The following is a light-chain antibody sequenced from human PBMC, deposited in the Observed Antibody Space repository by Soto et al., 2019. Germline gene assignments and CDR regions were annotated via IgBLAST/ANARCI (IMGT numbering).Light chain of an antibody. V-gene: IGKV1-33*01. J-gene: IGKJ4*01. CDR1: QDISSY. CDR3: QQFDNLPLT. CDR2: SAS. Sequence: IQMTQSPSSLSASVGDRVTITCQASQDISSYLNWYQQKPGKAPKLLIYSASNLETGVPSRFSGSGSGTDFTFTISSLQPEDIATYYCQQFDNLPLTFGGGTKVDIK.